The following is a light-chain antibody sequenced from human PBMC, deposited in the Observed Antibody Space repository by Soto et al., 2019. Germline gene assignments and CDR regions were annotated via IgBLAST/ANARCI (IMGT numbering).Light chain of an antibody. Sequence: AIQMTQPPSSLSASVGDRVTITCRASQGIRNDLGWYQQKPGKAPKLLIYAASSLQSGVPSRFSGSGSGTDFTLTISSLQPEDFASYYCLQDYNYPWTFGQGTKVEIK. CDR1: QGIRND. CDR3: LQDYNYPWT. CDR2: AAS. J-gene: IGKJ1*01. V-gene: IGKV1-6*01.